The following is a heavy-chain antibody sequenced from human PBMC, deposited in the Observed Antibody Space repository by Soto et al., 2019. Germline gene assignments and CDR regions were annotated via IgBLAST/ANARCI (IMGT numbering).Heavy chain of an antibody. V-gene: IGHV4-30-4*01. CDR1: GGSISSGDYY. CDR2: IYYSGST. CDR3: LYGESPYNWFDP. D-gene: IGHD4-17*01. J-gene: IGHJ5*02. Sequence: PSETLSLTCTVSGGSISSGDYYWSWLRKPPGKGLEWIGYIYYSGSTYYNPSLKSRVTISVDTSKNQFSLKLSSVTAADTAVYYCLYGESPYNWFDPRGQGTLVTVSS.